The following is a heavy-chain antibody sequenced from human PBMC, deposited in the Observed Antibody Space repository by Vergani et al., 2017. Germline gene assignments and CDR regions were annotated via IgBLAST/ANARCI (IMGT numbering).Heavy chain of an antibody. D-gene: IGHD4-11*01. V-gene: IGHV1-3*01. CDR1: GYTFTSYA. CDR2: INAGTGNT. J-gene: IGHJ4*02. Sequence: QVQLVQSGAEVKKPGASVKVSCKASGYTFTSYAMHWVRQAPGQRLEWMGWINAGTGNTKYSQKFQGRVTITRDTSASTAYMELSSLRSEDTAVYYCATDSGDYSNCVGLWGQGTLVTVSS. CDR3: ATDSGDYSNCVGL.